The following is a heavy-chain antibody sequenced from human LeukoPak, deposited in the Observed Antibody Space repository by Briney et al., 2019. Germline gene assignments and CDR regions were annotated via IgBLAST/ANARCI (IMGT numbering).Heavy chain of an antibody. CDR3: ARAHYDFWSGKYYFDY. J-gene: IGHJ4*02. CDR2: INHSGST. Sequence: SETLSLTCAVYGGSFSGYYWSWIRQPPGKGLGWIGEINHSGSTNYNPSLKSRVTISVDTSKNQFSLKLSSVTAADTAVYYCARAHYDFWSGKYYFDYWGQGTLVTVSS. CDR1: GGSFSGYY. V-gene: IGHV4-34*01. D-gene: IGHD3-3*01.